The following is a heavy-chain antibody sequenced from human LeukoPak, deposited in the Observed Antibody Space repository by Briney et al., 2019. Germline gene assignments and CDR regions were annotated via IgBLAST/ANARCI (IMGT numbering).Heavy chain of an antibody. J-gene: IGHJ4*02. D-gene: IGHD6-19*01. CDR3: AKVRGTYSSGYFFDY. Sequence: EAGGSLRLSCAASGFTFDNYAMHWVRQAPGKGLEWLSIISWNSGYIGYADSVKGRFTISRDNAKKSLDLQMNSLRAEDTAFYYCAKVRGTYSSGYFFDYWGQGTLVTASS. V-gene: IGHV3-9*01. CDR2: ISWNSGYI. CDR1: GFTFDNYA.